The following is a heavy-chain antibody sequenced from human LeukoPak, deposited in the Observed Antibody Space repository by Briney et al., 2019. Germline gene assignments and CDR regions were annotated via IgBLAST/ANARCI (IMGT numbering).Heavy chain of an antibody. CDR1: GGSISSGGHY. CDR3: ARFGGNNWFDP. D-gene: IGHD4-23*01. V-gene: IGHV4-31*03. Sequence: SQTLSLTCTVSGGSISSGGHYWSWIRQHPGKGLEWIGYIYYSGSTNYNPSLKSRVTISVDTSKNQFSLKLSSVTAADTAVYYCARFGGNNWFDPWGQGTLVTVSS. CDR2: IYYSGST. J-gene: IGHJ5*02.